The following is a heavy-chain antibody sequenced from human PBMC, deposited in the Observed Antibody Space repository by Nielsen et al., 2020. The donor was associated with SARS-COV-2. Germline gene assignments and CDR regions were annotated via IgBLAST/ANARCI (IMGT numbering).Heavy chain of an antibody. CDR2: MYHSGST. V-gene: IGHV4-4*02. CDR3: VIGPNLSGSYPNSGGDY. Sequence: SETLSLTCAVSGGSITTSNWWSWVRQPPGKGLEWIGEMYHSGSTNYNPSLKSRVTVSIDKSKNLFSLRMRSVTAADTAVYYCVIGPNLSGSYPNSGGDYWGQGTLVTVSS. D-gene: IGHD3-10*01. J-gene: IGHJ4*02. CDR1: GGSITTSNW.